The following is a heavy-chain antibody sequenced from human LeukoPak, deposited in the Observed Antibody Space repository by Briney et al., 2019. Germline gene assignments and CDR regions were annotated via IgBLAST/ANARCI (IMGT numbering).Heavy chain of an antibody. Sequence: GASVKVSCKASGGTFSSYTISWVRQAPGQGLEWMGRIIPILGIANYAQKFQGRVTITADKSTSTAYMELSSLRSEDTAVYYCARGLGMDWFDPWGQGTLVTVSS. CDR1: GGTFSSYT. CDR3: ARGLGMDWFDP. CDR2: IIPILGIA. V-gene: IGHV1-69*02. D-gene: IGHD1-26*01. J-gene: IGHJ5*02.